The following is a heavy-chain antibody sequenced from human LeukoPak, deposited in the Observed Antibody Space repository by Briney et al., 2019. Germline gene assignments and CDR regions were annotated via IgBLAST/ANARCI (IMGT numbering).Heavy chain of an antibody. V-gene: IGHV4-59*08. CDR1: GGSISTYY. J-gene: IGHJ5*02. Sequence: PSETLSLTCTVSGGSISTYYWSWIRQPPGRGLEWIGYFDYSGSTNYNPSLKSRVTISVDTSKNQFSLKLSSVTAADTAVYYCARVVQARYYYASGSYYNVGWFGPWGQGTLVTVSS. D-gene: IGHD3-10*01. CDR2: FDYSGST. CDR3: ARVVQARYYYASGSYYNVGWFGP.